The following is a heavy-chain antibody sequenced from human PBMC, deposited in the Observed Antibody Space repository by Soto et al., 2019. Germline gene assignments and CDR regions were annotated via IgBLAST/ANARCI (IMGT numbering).Heavy chain of an antibody. CDR3: AKQLGRSGYYYGPLFY. Sequence: GGSLRLSCAASGFTFSSYAMSWVRQAPGKGLEWVSAISSSGGSTYYADSVKGRFTISRDNSKNTLYLQMNSLRAEDTAVYYCAKQLGRSGYYYGPLFYWGQGTLVTVSS. D-gene: IGHD3-22*01. V-gene: IGHV3-23*01. CDR1: GFTFSSYA. CDR2: ISSSGGST. J-gene: IGHJ4*02.